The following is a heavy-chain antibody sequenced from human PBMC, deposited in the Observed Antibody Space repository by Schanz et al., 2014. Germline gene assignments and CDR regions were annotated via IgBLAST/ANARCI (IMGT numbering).Heavy chain of an antibody. D-gene: IGHD6-6*01. J-gene: IGHJ4*02. Sequence: QVQLVQSGTQVKKPGASVKVSCKSSGYTLRAYSLHWVRQAPGQGLEWMGIVNPSVRGTHFAREFQGRVTMTADTSTSTAYMDLRSLRSDDTAVYYCARDQSPYTNSSDVRYFDYWGQGSLVTVSS. CDR1: GYTLRAYS. V-gene: IGHV1-46*01. CDR3: ARDQSPYTNSSDVRYFDY. CDR2: VNPSVRGT.